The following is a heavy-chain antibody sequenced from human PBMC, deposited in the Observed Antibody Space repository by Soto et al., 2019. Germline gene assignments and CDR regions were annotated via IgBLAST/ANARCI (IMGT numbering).Heavy chain of an antibody. Sequence: QVQLQESGPGLVKPSETLTPTCTVSGGSISSYYWSWIRQPPGKGLEWIGYIYYRGSTNYNPSLMSLVPISVDTAKDQFSLTLSSVTAADTAVYYCAREGDYCDYELRWFDPWGQGALVTVSS. J-gene: IGHJ5*02. CDR2: IYYRGST. D-gene: IGHD4-17*01. CDR1: GGSISSYY. CDR3: AREGDYCDYELRWFDP. V-gene: IGHV4-59*01.